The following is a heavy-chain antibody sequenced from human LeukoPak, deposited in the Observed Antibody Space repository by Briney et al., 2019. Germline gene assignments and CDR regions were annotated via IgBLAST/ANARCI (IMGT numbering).Heavy chain of an antibody. D-gene: IGHD3-3*01. Sequence: GGSLRLSCAASGFTFSSHWMHWVRQAPGKGLVWVSRINTDGSTTSYADSVKGRFTISRDNAKNTLCLQMNSLRAEDTAVYYCARVYTFGPDYWGQGTLVTVSS. CDR3: ARVYTFGPDY. CDR1: GFTFSSHW. CDR2: INTDGSTT. J-gene: IGHJ4*02. V-gene: IGHV3-74*01.